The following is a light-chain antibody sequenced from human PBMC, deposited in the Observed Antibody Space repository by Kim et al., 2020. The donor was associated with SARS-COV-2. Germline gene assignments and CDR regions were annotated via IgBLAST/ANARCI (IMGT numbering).Light chain of an antibody. CDR1: SLRRYY. CDR2: GEN. Sequence: SSELTQDPAVSVALGQTVRITCQGDSLRRYYASWYQQKPGQAPLLVMYGENNRPSGIPDRFSGSRSGNTASLTITGAQAEDEADYYCNSRDSSGYHYVFGTGTKVTVL. CDR3: NSRDSSGYHYV. V-gene: IGLV3-19*01. J-gene: IGLJ1*01.